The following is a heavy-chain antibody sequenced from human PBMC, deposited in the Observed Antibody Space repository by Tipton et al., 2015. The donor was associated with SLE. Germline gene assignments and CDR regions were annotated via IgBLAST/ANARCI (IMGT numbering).Heavy chain of an antibody. CDR3: AQDSYGFLFDY. Sequence: LRLSCTVSGGSISSGSYYWSWIRQPAGKGLEWIGYIYTSGSTNYNPSLKSRVTISVDTSKNQFSLKLSSVTAADTAVYYCAQDSYGFLFDYWGQGTLVTVSS. CDR2: IYTSGST. J-gene: IGHJ4*02. V-gene: IGHV4-61*09. CDR1: GGSISSGSYY. D-gene: IGHD5-18*01.